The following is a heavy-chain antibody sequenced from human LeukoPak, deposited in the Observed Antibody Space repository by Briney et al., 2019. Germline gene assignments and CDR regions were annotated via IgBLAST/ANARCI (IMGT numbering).Heavy chain of an antibody. D-gene: IGHD1-26*01. CDR1: GYTFTSYD. V-gene: IGHV1-8*01. Sequence: ASVKVSCKASGYTFTSYDINWVRQATGQGLEWMGWMNPNSGNTGYAQKFQGRVTMTRNNSISTAYMELSRLRSEDTAVYYCARALLGATLFWFDPWGQGTLVTVSS. J-gene: IGHJ5*02. CDR2: MNPNSGNT. CDR3: ARALLGATLFWFDP.